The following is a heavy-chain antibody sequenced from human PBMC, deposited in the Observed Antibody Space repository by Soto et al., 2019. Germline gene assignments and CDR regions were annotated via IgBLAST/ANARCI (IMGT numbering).Heavy chain of an antibody. Sequence: QVQLQQWGAGLLKPSETLSLTCAVYGGSFSGYYWSWIRQPPGKGLEWIGEINHSGSTNYNPSLKIRVTISVYTSKNQFSLKLSSVTAADTAVYYCARLALRFHGAFDIWGQGTMVTVSS. CDR1: GGSFSGYY. CDR2: INHSGST. D-gene: IGHD3-3*01. J-gene: IGHJ3*02. V-gene: IGHV4-34*01. CDR3: ARLALRFHGAFDI.